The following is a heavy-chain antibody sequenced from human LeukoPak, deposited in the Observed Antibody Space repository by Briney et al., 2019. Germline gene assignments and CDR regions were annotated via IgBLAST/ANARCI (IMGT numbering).Heavy chain of an antibody. CDR3: ARNGNLAAGTNYYYYYYGMDV. V-gene: IGHV1-69*04. D-gene: IGHD6-13*01. Sequence: SVKVSCKASGGTFSSYAISWVRQAPGQGLEWMGRIIPIFGIANYAQKFQGRVTITADKSTSTAYMELSSLRSEDTAVYYCARNGNLAAGTNYYYYYYGMDVWGQGTTVTVSS. CDR1: GGTFSSYA. J-gene: IGHJ6*02. CDR2: IIPIFGIA.